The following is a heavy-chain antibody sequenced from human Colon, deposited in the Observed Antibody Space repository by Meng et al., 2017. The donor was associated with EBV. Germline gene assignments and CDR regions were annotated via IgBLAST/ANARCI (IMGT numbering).Heavy chain of an antibody. CDR1: GTSISTSNW. V-gene: IGHV4-4*02. CDR3: ARDGGVTHIP. D-gene: IGHD2-8*02. CDR2: IYHNGQT. Sequence: QVLRQESGAGLWEPLGTLSLTCAVSGTSISTSNWWSWIRQSPGEGLEWIGAIYHNGQTNYNPSLKSRVSMSVDESKNEFSLNLKSVTAADTAVYYCARDGGVTHIPWGQGVLVTVSS. J-gene: IGHJ5*02.